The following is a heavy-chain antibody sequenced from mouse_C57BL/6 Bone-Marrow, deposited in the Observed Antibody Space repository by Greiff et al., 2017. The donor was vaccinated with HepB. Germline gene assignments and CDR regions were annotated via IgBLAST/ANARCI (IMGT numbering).Heavy chain of an antibody. J-gene: IGHJ2*01. CDR1: GYTFTSYW. CDR3: AREGFSSYDFDY. Sequence: QVQLQQPGAELVKPGASVKLSCKASGYTFTSYWMHWVKQRPGQGLEWIGMIHPNSGSTNYNEKFKSKATLTVDKSSSTAYMQLSSLTSEDSAVYYCAREGFSSYDFDYWGQGTTLTVSS. D-gene: IGHD1-1*01. CDR2: IHPNSGST. V-gene: IGHV1-64*01.